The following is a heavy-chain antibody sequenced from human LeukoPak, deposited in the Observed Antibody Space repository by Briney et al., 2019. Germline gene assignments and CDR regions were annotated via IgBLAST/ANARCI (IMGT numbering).Heavy chain of an antibody. J-gene: IGHJ5*02. CDR3: ARGPYYYGSGSSLQFDP. CDR1: GYTFTGYY. D-gene: IGHD3-10*01. V-gene: IGHV1-2*02. CDR2: VNPNSGGT. Sequence: ASVKVSCKASGYTFTGYYMHWVRQAPGQGLEWVGWVNPNSGGTNYAQKFQGRVTMTRDTSISTAYMELSRLRSDGTAVYYCARGPYYYGSGSSLQFDPWGQGTLVTVSS.